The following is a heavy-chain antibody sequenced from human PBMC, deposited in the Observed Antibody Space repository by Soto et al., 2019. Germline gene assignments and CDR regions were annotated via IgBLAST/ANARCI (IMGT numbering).Heavy chain of an antibody. CDR2: ISYDGSNK. CDR1: GFTFSSYA. CDR3: ARVEGPYDRSGYYFY. D-gene: IGHD3-22*01. V-gene: IGHV3-30-3*01. J-gene: IGHJ4*02. Sequence: QVQLVESGGGVVQPGRSLRLSCAASGFTFSSYAMHWVRQAPGKGLEWVAVISYDGSNKHYADSVKGRFTISRDNFKKTLYLQMNSLRAEDTAVYYCARVEGPYDRSGYYFYWGQGTLVTVSS.